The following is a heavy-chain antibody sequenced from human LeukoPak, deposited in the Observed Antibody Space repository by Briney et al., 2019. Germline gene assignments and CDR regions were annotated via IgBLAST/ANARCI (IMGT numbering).Heavy chain of an antibody. CDR1: GYTFTGYY. V-gene: IGHV1-2*02. J-gene: IGHJ4*02. Sequence: ASVRVSCKASGYTFTGYYMHWVRQAPGQGLEWMGWINPNSGGTNYAQKFQGRVTMTRDTSISTAYMELSRLRSDDTAVYYCARGYYYGSGSHMYYFDYWAREPWSPSPQ. D-gene: IGHD3-10*01. CDR2: INPNSGGT. CDR3: ARGYYYGSGSHMYYFDY.